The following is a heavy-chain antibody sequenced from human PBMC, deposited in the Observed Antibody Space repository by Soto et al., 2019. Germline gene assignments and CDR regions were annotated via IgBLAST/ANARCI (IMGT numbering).Heavy chain of an antibody. CDR3: ASSDYGDYGDAFDI. J-gene: IGHJ3*02. V-gene: IGHV3-33*01. D-gene: IGHD4-17*01. Sequence: QVQLVESGGGVVQPGRSLRLSCAASGFTFSSYGMHWVRQAPGKGLEWVAVIWYDGSNKYYADSVKGRFTISRDNSKNTLDLQMNSLRAEDTAVYYCASSDYGDYGDAFDIWGQGTMVTVSS. CDR2: IWYDGSNK. CDR1: GFTFSSYG.